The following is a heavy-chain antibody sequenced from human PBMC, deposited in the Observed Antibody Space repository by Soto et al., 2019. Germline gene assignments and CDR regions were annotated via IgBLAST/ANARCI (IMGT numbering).Heavy chain of an antibody. CDR1: GFTFSSYG. V-gene: IGHV3-30*18. Sequence: QVQLVESGGGVVQPGRSLRLSCAASGFTFSSYGMHWVRQAPGKGLEWVAVISYDGSNKYYADSVKGRFTISRDNSKNTLYLQMNSLRAEDTAVYYCAKDLRSGDYYGMDVWGQGTRVTVSS. J-gene: IGHJ6*02. CDR2: ISYDGSNK. CDR3: AKDLRSGDYYGMDV. D-gene: IGHD6-19*01.